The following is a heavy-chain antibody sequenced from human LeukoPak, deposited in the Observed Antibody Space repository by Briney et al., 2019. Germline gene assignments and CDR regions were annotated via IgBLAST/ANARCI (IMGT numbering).Heavy chain of an antibody. J-gene: IGHJ4*02. CDR3: ARDGYYYDGSDSFPFDY. CDR2: ISSDGSRV. V-gene: IGHV3-74*01. CDR1: GFTFSDYW. Sequence: PGGSLRLSCAASGFTFSDYWMHWVRQAPGKGLVWVSRISSDGSRVTYADSVKGRFTISRDNAKNTLYLQMNSLRAEDTAVYYCARDGYYYDGSDSFPFDYWGQGTLVTVSS. D-gene: IGHD3-22*01.